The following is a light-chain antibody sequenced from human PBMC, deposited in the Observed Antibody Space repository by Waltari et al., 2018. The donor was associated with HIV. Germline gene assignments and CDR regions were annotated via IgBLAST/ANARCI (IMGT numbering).Light chain of an antibody. Sequence: DIQLTQSPSSLSASVSDSVTVTCRASLFIRSNLAWYQHKPGKPPKLLIYSASTLQSGVPSRFSGSKSGTEFILTISSLQPEDFGTYYCQQLNSYPLTFGGGTKVELK. J-gene: IGKJ4*01. CDR2: SAS. CDR3: QQLNSYPLT. CDR1: LFIRSN. V-gene: IGKV1-9*01.